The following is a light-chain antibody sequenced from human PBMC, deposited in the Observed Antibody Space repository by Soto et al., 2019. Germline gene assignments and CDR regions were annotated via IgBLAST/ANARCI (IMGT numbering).Light chain of an antibody. J-gene: IGKJ2*01. CDR3: QQYDSYSPYT. V-gene: IGKV1-5*01. CDR2: DAS. CDR1: QSISSW. Sequence: DIQMSQSTSTLSASVGDRVTITCRASQSISSWLAWYQQKPVKAPKLLIYDASSLQSGVPSSFSGSGSGTEFTLTNSSLQADEFATYYCQQYDSYSPYTFGQGNKLEIK.